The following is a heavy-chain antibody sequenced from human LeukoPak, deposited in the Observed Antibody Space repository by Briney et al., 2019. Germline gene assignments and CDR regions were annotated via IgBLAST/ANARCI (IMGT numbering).Heavy chain of an antibody. Sequence: PGGSLRLSCAASGFTFSSYSMNWARQAPGKGLEWVSSISSSSSCIYYADSVEGRFTISRDNAKNSLYLQMNSLRAEDTAVYYCARGDSYYTAMIYWGQGTLVTVSS. CDR1: GFTFSSYS. CDR3: ARGDSYYTAMIY. J-gene: IGHJ4*02. D-gene: IGHD5-18*01. V-gene: IGHV3-21*01. CDR2: ISSSSSCI.